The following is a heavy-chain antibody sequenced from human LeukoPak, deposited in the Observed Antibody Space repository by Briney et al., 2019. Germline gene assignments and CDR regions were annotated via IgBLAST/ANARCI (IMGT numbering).Heavy chain of an antibody. D-gene: IGHD6-6*01. V-gene: IGHV4-34*01. J-gene: IGHJ4*02. CDR3: AREGGPLVMAFDY. CDR1: GGSFSGYY. Sequence: TSETLSLTCAVYGGSFSGYYWSWIRQPPGKGLEWIGEINHSGSTNYNPSLKSRVTISVDTSKNQFSLKLSSVTAEDTAVYYCAREGGPLVMAFDYWGQGTLVTVSS. CDR2: INHSGST.